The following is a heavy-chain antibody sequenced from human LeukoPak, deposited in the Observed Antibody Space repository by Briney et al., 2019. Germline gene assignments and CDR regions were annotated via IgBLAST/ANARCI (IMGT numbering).Heavy chain of an antibody. J-gene: IGHJ4*02. CDR1: GFTFSSYG. CDR3: ARDRSFYGDHTNFDY. D-gene: IGHD4-17*01. Sequence: GGSLRLSCAASGFTFSSYGMHWVRQAPGKGLEWVAVIWYDGSNKYYADSVKGRFTISRDNSKNTLYLQMNSLRAEDTAVYYCARDRSFYGDHTNFDYWGQGTLVTVSS. V-gene: IGHV3-33*01. CDR2: IWYDGSNK.